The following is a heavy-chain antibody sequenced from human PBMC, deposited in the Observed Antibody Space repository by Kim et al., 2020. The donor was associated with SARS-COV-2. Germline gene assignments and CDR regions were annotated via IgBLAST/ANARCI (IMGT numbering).Heavy chain of an antibody. CDR1: GFIFSSYA. V-gene: IGHV3-23*01. D-gene: IGHD6-13*01. CDR3: AKGKGAAADLDY. Sequence: LSLTCAASGFIFSSYAMSWVRQAPGKGLEWVSQISGGAGTTYYADSVKGRFTISRDNAKNTLYLQMNSLRADDTAVYYCAKGKGAAADLDYWGQGTL. J-gene: IGHJ4*02. CDR2: ISGGAGTT.